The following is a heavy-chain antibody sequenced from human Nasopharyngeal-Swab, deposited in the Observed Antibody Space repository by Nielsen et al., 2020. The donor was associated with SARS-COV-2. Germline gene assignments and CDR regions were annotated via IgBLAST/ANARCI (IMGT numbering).Heavy chain of an antibody. D-gene: IGHD5-18*01. Sequence: VRQMPGKGLEWIGSIYYSGSTYYNPSLKSRVTISVDTSKNQFSLKLSSVTAADTAVYYCARDRGRGYSYGSFHYWGQGTLVTVSS. J-gene: IGHJ4*02. V-gene: IGHV4-39*07. CDR3: ARDRGRGYSYGSFHY. CDR2: IYYSGST.